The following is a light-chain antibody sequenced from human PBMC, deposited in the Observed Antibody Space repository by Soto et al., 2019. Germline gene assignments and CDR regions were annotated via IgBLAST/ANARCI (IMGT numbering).Light chain of an antibody. V-gene: IGLV2-23*01. CDR1: SSDVGSYNL. CDR3: CSYAGSGSYV. J-gene: IGLJ1*01. CDR2: EGS. Sequence: QSALTQPASVSGSPGQSITISCTGTSSDVGSYNLVSWYQHRPGKAPDLLIFEGSKRPSGISNRFSGSKSGNTASLTISGLRTEDEADYYCCSYAGSGSYVFGTGTKLTVL.